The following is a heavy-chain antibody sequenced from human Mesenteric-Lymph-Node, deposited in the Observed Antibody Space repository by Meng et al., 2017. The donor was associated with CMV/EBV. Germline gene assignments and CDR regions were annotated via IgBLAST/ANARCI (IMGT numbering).Heavy chain of an antibody. V-gene: IGHV3-11*04. CDR3: ARTDLPYYYGSGSKGITGFDY. CDR2: ISSSGSTI. D-gene: IGHD3-10*01. J-gene: IGHJ4*02. Sequence: GGSLRLSCAASGFTFSSYWMHWIRQAPGKGLEWVSYISSSGSTIYYADSVKGRFTISRDNAKKSLYLQMNSLRAEDTAVYYCARTDLPYYYGSGSKGITGFDYWGQGTLVTVSS. CDR1: GFTFSSYW.